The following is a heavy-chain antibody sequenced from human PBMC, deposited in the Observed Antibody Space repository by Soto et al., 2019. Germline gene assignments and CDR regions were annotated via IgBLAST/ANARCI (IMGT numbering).Heavy chain of an antibody. V-gene: IGHV1-69*13. CDR2: IIPIFGTA. CDR1: GGTFSSYA. CDR3: ATSTLYGGNSGFGAFDI. J-gene: IGHJ3*02. Sequence: SVKVSCKASGGTFSSYAISWVRQAPGQGLEWMGGIIPIFGTANYAQKFQGRVTITADESTSTAYMELSSLRSEDTAVYYCATSTLYGGNSGFGAFDIWGQGTMVTVSS. D-gene: IGHD4-17*01.